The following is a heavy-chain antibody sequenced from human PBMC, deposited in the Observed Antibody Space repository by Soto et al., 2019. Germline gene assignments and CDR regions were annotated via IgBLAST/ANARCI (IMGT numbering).Heavy chain of an antibody. V-gene: IGHV1-69*12. Sequence: QVQLVQSGAEVNKPGSSVKVYCKASGGTFSSYAISWVRQAPGQGLEWMGGIIPIFGTANYAQKFQGRVTITADESTSTAYMELSSLRSEDTAVYYCASPMGGYCISTSCYPENYYYGMDVWGQGTTVTVSS. CDR1: GGTFSSYA. J-gene: IGHJ6*02. D-gene: IGHD2-2*01. CDR3: ASPMGGYCISTSCYPENYYYGMDV. CDR2: IIPIFGTA.